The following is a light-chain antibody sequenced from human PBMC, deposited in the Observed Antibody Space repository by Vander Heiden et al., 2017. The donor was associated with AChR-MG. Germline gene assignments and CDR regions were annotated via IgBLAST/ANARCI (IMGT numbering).Light chain of an antibody. CDR1: QSPSSY. CDR3: QQRSIWPIT. J-gene: IGKJ5*01. Sequence: EIVLTQSPGTLSLSPGASATLPSRARQSPSSYLAWYQQKPGQAPRLLIFHASNRAAGIPARFSGSGSGTDFTLTISSLEPEDFAVYYCQQRSIWPITFGQGTRLEIK. V-gene: IGKV3-11*01. CDR2: HAS.